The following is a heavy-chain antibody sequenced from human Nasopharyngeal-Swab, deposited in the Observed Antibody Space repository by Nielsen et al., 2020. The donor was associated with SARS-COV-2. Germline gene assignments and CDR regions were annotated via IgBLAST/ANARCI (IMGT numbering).Heavy chain of an antibody. CDR3: AKDAPAVAGIGRGDDY. CDR1: GFTFDVYA. Sequence: LSLTCAASGFTFDVYAMHWVRQAPGKGLEWVSGISWNSRTIGYADSVKGRFTISRDNAKNSLYLQMNSLRAEDTALYYCAKDAPAVAGIGRGDDYWGQGTLVTVSS. D-gene: IGHD6-19*01. J-gene: IGHJ4*02. CDR2: ISWNSRTI. V-gene: IGHV3-9*01.